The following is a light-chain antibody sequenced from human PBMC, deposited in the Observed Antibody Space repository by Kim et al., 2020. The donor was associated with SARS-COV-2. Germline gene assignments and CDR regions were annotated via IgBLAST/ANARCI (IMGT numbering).Light chain of an antibody. Sequence: QTVTISCTGSSSNIGAGYDVHWYQQLPGTAPKLLIYGNGNRPSGVPDRFSGSKSGTSASLAITGLQAEDEADYYCQSYDSSLSVWVFGGGTNLTVL. V-gene: IGLV1-40*01. J-gene: IGLJ3*02. CDR3: QSYDSSLSVWV. CDR1: SSNIGAGYD. CDR2: GNG.